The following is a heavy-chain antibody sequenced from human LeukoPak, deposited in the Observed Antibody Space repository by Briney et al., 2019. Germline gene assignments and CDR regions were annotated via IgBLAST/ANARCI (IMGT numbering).Heavy chain of an antibody. D-gene: IGHD7-27*01. J-gene: IGHJ4*02. CDR1: GGSISTYF. CDR2: IYISGTT. Sequence: SETLSLTCTVSGGSISTYFWSWIRQPAGKELEWIGRIYISGTTNYNPSLKSRVTMSVDTSKNQLSLNLSSVTAADTALYYCARERTGDRGLDYWGQGTLVTVSS. CDR3: ARERTGDRGLDY. V-gene: IGHV4-4*07.